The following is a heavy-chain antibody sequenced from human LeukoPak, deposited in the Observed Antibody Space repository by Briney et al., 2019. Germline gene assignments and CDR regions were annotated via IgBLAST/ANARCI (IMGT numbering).Heavy chain of an antibody. Sequence: GGSLRLSCAASGFTFRNYAMSWVRQAPGKGLDWVSSMSGSGGSTYYADSVKGRFTISGDNSKNTLYLQMNNLRAEDTALYYCAKNQGQWLVPVDYWGQGTLVTVSS. J-gene: IGHJ4*02. D-gene: IGHD6-19*01. V-gene: IGHV3-23*01. CDR3: AKNQGQWLVPVDY. CDR1: GFTFRNYA. CDR2: MSGSGGST.